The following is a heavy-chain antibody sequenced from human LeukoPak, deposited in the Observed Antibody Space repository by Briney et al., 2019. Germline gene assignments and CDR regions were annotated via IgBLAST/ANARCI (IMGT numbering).Heavy chain of an antibody. CDR1: GYTFTSYY. J-gene: IGHJ5*02. V-gene: IGHV1-46*01. CDR3: ARAGSGYYSRDWFDP. Sequence: ASVKVSCKASGYTFTSYYMHWVRQAPGQGLEWMGIINPSGGSTSYAQKFQGRVTMTRDTSTSTVYMELSSLRSEDTAVYYCARAGSGYYSRDWFDPWGQGTLVTVSS. CDR2: INPSGGST. D-gene: IGHD3-22*01.